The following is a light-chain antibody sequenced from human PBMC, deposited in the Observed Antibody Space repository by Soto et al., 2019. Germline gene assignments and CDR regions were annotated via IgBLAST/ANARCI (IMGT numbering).Light chain of an antibody. Sequence: DLQMTQSPSSLSTSVGDRVTITCRASQGISTVLNWYQQKPGKAPRLLIYAASRLQSGVPARFSGSGAETDFTLTITSLQPEDFGIYYCQQSYATVRTFGGGTKVE. CDR2: AAS. V-gene: IGKV1-39*01. J-gene: IGKJ4*01. CDR1: QGISTV. CDR3: QQSYATVRT.